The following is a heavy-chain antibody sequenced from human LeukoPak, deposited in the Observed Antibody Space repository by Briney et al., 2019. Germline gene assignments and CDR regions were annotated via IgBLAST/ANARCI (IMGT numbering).Heavy chain of an antibody. Sequence: GGSLRLSCAASGFTFSSYAMSWVRLAPGKGLEWVSAISGSGGSTYYADSVKGRFTISRDNSKNTLYLQMNSLRAEDTAVYYCAKWSSRGDSSGYYYADYWGQGTLVTVSS. CDR2: ISGSGGST. V-gene: IGHV3-23*01. CDR3: AKWSSRGDSSGYYYADY. D-gene: IGHD3-22*01. CDR1: GFTFSSYA. J-gene: IGHJ4*02.